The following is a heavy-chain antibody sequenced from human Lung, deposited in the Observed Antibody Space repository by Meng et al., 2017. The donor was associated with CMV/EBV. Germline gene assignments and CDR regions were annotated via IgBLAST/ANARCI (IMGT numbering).Heavy chain of an antibody. CDR1: GASISSNY. CDR2: ISYTGYI. Sequence: SGTLCLXXTAPGASISSNYWSWSRRPPGKGLEYIGSISYTGYIEYNPSLKGRVTISLDTSKNHFSLKLTSVTAADTAMYYCAGPDDMGSSPHDPFDMWGQGTXVTVSS. J-gene: IGHJ3*02. V-gene: IGHV4-59*01. CDR3: AGPDDMGSSPHDPFDM. D-gene: IGHD1-1*01.